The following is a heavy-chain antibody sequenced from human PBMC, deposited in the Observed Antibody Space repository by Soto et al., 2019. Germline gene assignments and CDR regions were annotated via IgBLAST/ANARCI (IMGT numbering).Heavy chain of an antibody. CDR2: IWYDGSNK. D-gene: IGHD1-1*01. J-gene: IGHJ4*02. V-gene: IGHV3-33*01. Sequence: QVQLVESGGGVVQPGRSLRLSCAASGFTFSSYGMHWVRQAPGKGLEWVAVIWYDGSNKYYADSVKGRFTISRDNSKNAQYLQMNSLRAEDTAVYYCARDAHWNDYHYWGQGTLVTVSS. CDR3: ARDAHWNDYHY. CDR1: GFTFSSYG.